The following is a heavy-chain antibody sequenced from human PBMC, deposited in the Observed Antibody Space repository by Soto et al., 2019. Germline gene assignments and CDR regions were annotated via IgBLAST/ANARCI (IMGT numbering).Heavy chain of an antibody. V-gene: IGHV1-8*01. Sequence: QVQLVQSGAEVKKPGASVKVSCKASGYTFTSFDINWVRQATGQGLEWMGWMNPNSGNTVYAQKFQGRITMTRNTSINTAYMELSSLRSEDTAVYYCARERPYFDYWGQGTLVTVSS. CDR3: ARERPYFDY. CDR2: MNPNSGNT. J-gene: IGHJ4*02. CDR1: GYTFTSFD.